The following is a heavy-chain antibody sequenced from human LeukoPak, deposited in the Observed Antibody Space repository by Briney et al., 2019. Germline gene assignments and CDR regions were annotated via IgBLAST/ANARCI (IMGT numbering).Heavy chain of an antibody. V-gene: IGHV4-39*07. D-gene: IGHD3-10*01. CDR1: GGSISSSSYY. J-gene: IGHJ5*02. Sequence: PSETLSLTCTVSGGSISSSSYYWGWIRQPPGKGLEWIGSIYYSGSTYYNPSLKSRVTISVDTSKNQFSLKLSSVTAADTAVYYCARDAEPALVWFGAPRWFDPWGQGTLVTVSS. CDR3: ARDAEPALVWFGAPRWFDP. CDR2: IYYSGST.